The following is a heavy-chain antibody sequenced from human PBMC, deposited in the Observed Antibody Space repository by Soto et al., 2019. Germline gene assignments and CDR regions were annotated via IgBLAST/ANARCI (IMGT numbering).Heavy chain of an antibody. D-gene: IGHD1-7*01. V-gene: IGHV3-7*01. CDR2: IKQDGTEK. CDR1: GLTFRDYW. CDR3: ARGIISGITVY. J-gene: IGHJ4*02. Sequence: GGPMRVPRAAAGLTFRDYWMRRVLQAPGKGLAWVANIKQDGTEKYYVDSVKGRFTISRDNAKNSMYLQMSSLRAEDTAVYYCARGIISGITVYLGQGSPDTV.